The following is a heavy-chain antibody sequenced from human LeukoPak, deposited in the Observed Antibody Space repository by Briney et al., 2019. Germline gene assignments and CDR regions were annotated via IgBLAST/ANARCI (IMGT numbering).Heavy chain of an antibody. CDR3: ARGDYYGSGSYSSHYFDY. CDR2: INPNSGGT. Sequence: ASVKVSCKASGYTFTGYYMHWVRQAPGQGLEWMGWINPNSGGTNYAQKFQGRVTMTRDTSISTAYMELSRLRSDDTAVYYCARGDYYGSGSYSSHYFDYWGQGTLSPSPQ. D-gene: IGHD3-10*01. V-gene: IGHV1-2*02. J-gene: IGHJ4*02. CDR1: GYTFTGYY.